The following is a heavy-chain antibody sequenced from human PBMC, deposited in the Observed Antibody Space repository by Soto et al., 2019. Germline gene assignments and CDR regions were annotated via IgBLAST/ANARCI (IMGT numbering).Heavy chain of an antibody. CDR3: ARDLDVYGSGSYYKPYGMDV. CDR1: GGSISSYY. D-gene: IGHD3-10*01. Sequence: SETLSLTCTVSGGSISSYYWSWIRQPPGKGLEWIGYIYYSGSTNYNPSLKSRVTISVDTSKNQFSLKLSSVTAADTAVYYCARDLDVYGSGSYYKPYGMDVWGQGTTVTVS. J-gene: IGHJ6*02. V-gene: IGHV4-59*01. CDR2: IYYSGST.